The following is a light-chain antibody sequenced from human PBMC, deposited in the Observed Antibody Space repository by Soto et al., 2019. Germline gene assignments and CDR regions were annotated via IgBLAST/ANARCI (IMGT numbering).Light chain of an antibody. Sequence: DIVMTQSPDSLAVSLGERATINCKSSQSVLYSSNNKNYLAWYQQKPGQPPKLLIYWTSTRESGVPDRFSGSGSGTDFTLTISSLPAEHVAVYYCQQYYSTPYTFGQGTKLEIK. J-gene: IGKJ2*01. CDR1: QSVLYSSNNKNY. V-gene: IGKV4-1*01. CDR3: QQYYSTPYT. CDR2: WTS.